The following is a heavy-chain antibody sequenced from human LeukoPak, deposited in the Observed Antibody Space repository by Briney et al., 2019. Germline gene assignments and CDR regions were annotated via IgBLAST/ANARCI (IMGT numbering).Heavy chain of an antibody. D-gene: IGHD3-10*01. J-gene: IGHJ6*02. CDR2: ISSSGSSI. V-gene: IGHV3-48*03. CDR1: GFTFSRYE. Sequence: PGGSLRLSCAASGFTFSRYEMKWVRQAPGKGLEWVSYISSSGSSIYYADSVKGRFTISRDNAKNSLYLQMNSLRAGDTAVYYCARVDYYGSCRRYYYGMDVWGQGTTVTVSS. CDR3: ARVDYYGSCRRYYYGMDV.